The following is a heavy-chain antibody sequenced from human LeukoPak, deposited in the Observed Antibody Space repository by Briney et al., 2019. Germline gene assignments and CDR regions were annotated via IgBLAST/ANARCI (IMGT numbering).Heavy chain of an antibody. J-gene: IGHJ4*02. D-gene: IGHD6-13*01. V-gene: IGHV4-59*08. CDR2: IYYSGST. CDR3: ARLLPRGPSSSWPKVDY. Sequence: PSETLSLTCTVSGGSISSYYWSWIRQPPGKGLEWTGYIYYSGSTNYNPSLKSRVTISVDTSKNQFSLKLSSVTAADTAVYYCARLLPRGPSSSWPKVDYWGQGTLVTVSS. CDR1: GGSISSYY.